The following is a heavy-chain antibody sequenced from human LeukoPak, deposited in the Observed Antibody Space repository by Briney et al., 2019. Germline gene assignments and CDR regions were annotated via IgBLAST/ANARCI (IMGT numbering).Heavy chain of an antibody. CDR1: GGSISSGDYY. D-gene: IGHD6-19*01. J-gene: IGHJ3*02. Sequence: PSETLSLTCTVSGGSISSGDYYWSWIRQPPGKGLEWIGYIYYSGSTYYNPSLKSRVTISVDTSKNQFSLKLSAVTAADTAVYYCARDSSGWSRAFDIWGQGTMVTVSS. CDR2: IYYSGST. CDR3: ARDSSGWSRAFDI. V-gene: IGHV4-30-4*01.